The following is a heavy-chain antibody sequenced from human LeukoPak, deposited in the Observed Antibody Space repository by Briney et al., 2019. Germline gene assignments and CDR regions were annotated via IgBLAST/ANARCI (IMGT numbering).Heavy chain of an antibody. Sequence: SETLSLTCTVSGGSISSSSHYWGWIRQPPGKGLQWIGSIYYSGSTYYNPSLKGRVTISVDTSKNQFSLNLSSVTAADTAVYYCARRYYDFWSGYYDHWGQGTLVTVSS. D-gene: IGHD3-3*01. V-gene: IGHV4-39*01. J-gene: IGHJ4*02. CDR1: GGSISSSSHY. CDR3: ARRYYDFWSGYYDH. CDR2: IYYSGST.